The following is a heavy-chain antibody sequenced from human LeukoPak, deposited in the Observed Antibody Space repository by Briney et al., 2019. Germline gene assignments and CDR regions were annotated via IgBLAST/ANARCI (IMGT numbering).Heavy chain of an antibody. J-gene: IGHJ6*03. CDR1: GGSISSHY. D-gene: IGHD6-6*01. CDR2: IYYSGST. V-gene: IGHV4-59*11. CDR3: ARRTAGESSIAARPPGFYYYYYMDV. Sequence: SETLSLTCTVSGGSISSHYWSWIRQPPGKGLEWIGYIYYSGSTNYNPSLKSRVTISVDTSKNQFSLKLSSVTAADTAVYYCARRTAGESSIAARPPGFYYYYYMDVWGKGTTVTVSS.